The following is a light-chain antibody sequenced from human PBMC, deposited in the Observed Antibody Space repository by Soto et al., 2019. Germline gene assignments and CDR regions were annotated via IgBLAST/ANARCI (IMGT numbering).Light chain of an antibody. V-gene: IGLV1-47*01. J-gene: IGLJ7*01. Sequence: QSVLTQPPSASGTPGQRVTISCSGSRSNIGSSNVYWYQQLPGTAPKLLIFKDSQRPSWVPDRFSGSKSGTSASLAISGHRSEDEADYYCAAWDDSLSVAVFGGGTQLTVL. CDR1: RSNIGSSN. CDR2: KDS. CDR3: AAWDDSLSVAV.